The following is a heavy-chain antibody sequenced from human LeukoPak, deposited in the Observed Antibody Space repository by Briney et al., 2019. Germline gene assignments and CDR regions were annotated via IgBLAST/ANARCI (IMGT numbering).Heavy chain of an antibody. Sequence: SETLSPTCTVSGGSISTYYRSWIRPPAGEGLEWIGRTYTSGNTHYNPSLKSRATMSVDTSKNQFSLKLSSVTAADTAVYYCAREPYCSSTSCFHMDVWGKGTTVTVSS. J-gene: IGHJ6*03. CDR3: AREPYCSSTSCFHMDV. CDR2: TYTSGNT. V-gene: IGHV4-4*07. D-gene: IGHD2-2*01. CDR1: GGSISTYY.